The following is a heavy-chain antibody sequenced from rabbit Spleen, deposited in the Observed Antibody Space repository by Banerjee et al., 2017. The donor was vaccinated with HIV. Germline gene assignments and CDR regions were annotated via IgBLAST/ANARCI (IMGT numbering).Heavy chain of an antibody. CDR1: GFSFSSSDY. CDR2: IYGGSSGST. CDR3: ARDAAGREDFNL. V-gene: IGHV1S40*01. J-gene: IGHJ4*01. Sequence: QSLEESGGGLVQPEGSLALTCKASGFSFSSSDYICWVRQAPGKGLEWIGCIYGGSSGSTWYASWAEGRFTISKTSSTTVTLHMTSLTVADTATYFCARDAAGREDFNLWGQGTLVTVS. D-gene: IGHD4-2*01.